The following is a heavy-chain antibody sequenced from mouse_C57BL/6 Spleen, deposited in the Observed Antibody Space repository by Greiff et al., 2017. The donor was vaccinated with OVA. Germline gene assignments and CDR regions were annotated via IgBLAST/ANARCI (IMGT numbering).Heavy chain of an antibody. CDR2: IYTGDGDT. Sequence: VQLQQSGPELVKPGASVKISCKASGYAFSSSWMNWVKQRPGKGLEWIGRIYTGDGDTNYNGKFTGKATLTADKSSSTAYMQLSSLTSEDSAVYFCARWGQNYFDYWGQGTTLTVSS. V-gene: IGHV1-82*01. J-gene: IGHJ2*01. CDR3: ARWGQNYFDY. CDR1: GYAFSSSW.